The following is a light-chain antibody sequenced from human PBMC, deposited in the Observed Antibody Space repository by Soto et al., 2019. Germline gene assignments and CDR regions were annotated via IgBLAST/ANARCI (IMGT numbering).Light chain of an antibody. V-gene: IGKV3D-15*01. J-gene: IGKJ1*01. CDR3: QQYNKWWT. CDR1: QSVSSN. CDR2: GAS. Sequence: EIVMTQSPATLSVSPGERATLSCRASQSVSSNLAWYQQKPGQAPRLLIYGASTRATGIPARFNGSGSGTEFTLTISSLQSEDFSVYFCQQYNKWWTFGQGTKVEIK.